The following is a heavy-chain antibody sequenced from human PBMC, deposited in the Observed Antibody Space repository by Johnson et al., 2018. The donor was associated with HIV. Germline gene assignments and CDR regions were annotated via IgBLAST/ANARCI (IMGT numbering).Heavy chain of an antibody. CDR1: GFTFSSYA. CDR2: ISYDGSNK. V-gene: IGHV3-30-3*01. D-gene: IGHD1-7*01. CDR3: AKEELRLGAFDI. J-gene: IGHJ3*02. Sequence: QVQLVESGGGVVQPGRSLRLSCAASGFTFSSYAMHWVRQAPGKGLEWVAVISYDGSNKYYADSVKGRFTISRDNSKNTLYLQMNSLRAEDTAVYYCAKEELRLGAFDIWGQGTMVTVSS.